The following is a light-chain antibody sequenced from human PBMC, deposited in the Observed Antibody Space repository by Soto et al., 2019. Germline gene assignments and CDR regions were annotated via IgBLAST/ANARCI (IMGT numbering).Light chain of an antibody. Sequence: DIVMTQSPDSLAVSLGERATINCNSSQSGLYSSNNKYYLAWYQQKPGQPPKLLIYWASTRESGVPERFSGSGSGTDFTLTTSSLQAEDVAVYYCQQYYSTRTFGGGTKVEIK. CDR1: QSGLYSSNNKYY. V-gene: IGKV4-1*01. CDR3: QQYYSTRT. J-gene: IGKJ4*01. CDR2: WAS.